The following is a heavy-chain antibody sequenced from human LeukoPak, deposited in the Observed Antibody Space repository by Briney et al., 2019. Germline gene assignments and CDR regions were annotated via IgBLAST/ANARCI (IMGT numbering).Heavy chain of an antibody. CDR2: INSNSGGT. D-gene: IGHD7-27*01. CDR1: GYTFIDCF. V-gene: IGHV1-2*06. Sequence: ASVKVSCKASGYTFIDCFIHWVRQAPGQGLEWMGRINSNSGGTEYAQKFQGRVTMTRDTSISTAYMELSRLTSDDTAVYYCARDLSSTSNWELDYWGQGALVTVSS. CDR3: ARDLSSTSNWELDY. J-gene: IGHJ4*02.